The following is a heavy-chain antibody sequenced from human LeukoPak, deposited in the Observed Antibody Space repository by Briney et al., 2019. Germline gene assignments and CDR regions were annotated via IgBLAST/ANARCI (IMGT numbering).Heavy chain of an antibody. Sequence: SQTLSLTCAISGDSVSSKSAAWNWIRQSPSRGLEWLGRTYYRSKWNNEYAVSLKGRITINPDISKNQFSLQLNSVTPEDTAVDYCAILGPPADCWGQGTLVTVSS. CDR3: AILGPPADC. J-gene: IGHJ1*01. V-gene: IGHV6-1*01. CDR2: TYYRSKWNN. D-gene: IGHD3/OR15-3a*01. CDR1: GDSVSSKSAA.